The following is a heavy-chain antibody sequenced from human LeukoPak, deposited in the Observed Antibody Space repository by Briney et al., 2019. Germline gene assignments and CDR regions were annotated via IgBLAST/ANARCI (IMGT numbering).Heavy chain of an antibody. CDR1: GGTFSSYA. J-gene: IGHJ3*02. CDR2: IIPIFGTA. V-gene: IGHV1-69*05. Sequence: ASVKVSCQGSGGTFSSYAISWVRQAPGQGLWWMGRIIPIFGTANYAQKFQGRVTITTDESTSTAYMELSSLRSEDTAVYYCARFPWRDLDAFDIWGQGTMVTVSS. D-gene: IGHD1-1*01. CDR3: ARFPWRDLDAFDI.